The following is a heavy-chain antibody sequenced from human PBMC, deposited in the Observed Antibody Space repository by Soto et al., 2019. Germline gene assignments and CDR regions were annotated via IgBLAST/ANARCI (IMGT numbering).Heavy chain of an antibody. Sequence: SETLSLTCAVYGGSFSGYYWSWIRQPPGKGLEWIGEINHSGSTNYNPSLKSRVTISVDTSKNQFSLKLSSVTAADTAVYYCARYTSSWYPDAFDIWGQGTMVTVSS. CDR1: GGSFSGYY. V-gene: IGHV4-34*01. CDR2: INHSGST. J-gene: IGHJ3*02. CDR3: ARYTSSWYPDAFDI. D-gene: IGHD6-13*01.